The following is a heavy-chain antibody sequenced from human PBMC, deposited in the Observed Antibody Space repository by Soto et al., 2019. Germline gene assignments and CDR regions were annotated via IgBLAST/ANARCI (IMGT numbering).Heavy chain of an antibody. CDR2: VSSDGNNK. CDR3: AKDRVIQLLPIWPDP. V-gene: IGHV3-30*18. D-gene: IGHD2-2*01. Sequence: GGSVRLSCAASGFSFSKYGMHWVRQAPGKGLEWVAFVSSDGNNKYYGDSVKGRFTISRDNSKNMVFLQVDSLRVDDTAVYYCAKDRVIQLLPIWPDPWGQGTLVTVSS. J-gene: IGHJ5*02. CDR1: GFSFSKYG.